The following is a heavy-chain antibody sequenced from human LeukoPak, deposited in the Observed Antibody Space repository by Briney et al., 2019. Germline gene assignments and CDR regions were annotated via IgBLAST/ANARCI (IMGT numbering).Heavy chain of an antibody. Sequence: SETLSLTCTVSGGSIISYYWSWIRQPPGKGLEWIGRIYTSGSTNYNPSLKSRVTISVDTSKNQFSLKLSSVTAADTAVYYCARHVPSPDEGPDVWGKGTTVTVSS. CDR2: IYTSGST. CDR1: GGSIISYY. J-gene: IGHJ6*04. D-gene: IGHD2-2*01. V-gene: IGHV4-4*07. CDR3: ARHVPSPDEGPDV.